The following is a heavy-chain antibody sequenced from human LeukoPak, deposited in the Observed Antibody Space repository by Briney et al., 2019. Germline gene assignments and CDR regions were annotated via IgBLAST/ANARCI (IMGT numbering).Heavy chain of an antibody. CDR1: GGSISSYY. J-gene: IGHJ4*02. V-gene: IGHV4-59*01. CDR3: ARGTQTAAAVTDY. Sequence: PSETLSLTRTVSGGSISSYYWSWIRQPPGKGLEWIGYIYYSGSSGSTNYNPSLKSRVTISVDTSKNQFSLKLSSVTAADTAVYYCARGTQTAAAVTDYWGQGTLVTVSS. CDR2: IYYSGSSGST. D-gene: IGHD6-13*01.